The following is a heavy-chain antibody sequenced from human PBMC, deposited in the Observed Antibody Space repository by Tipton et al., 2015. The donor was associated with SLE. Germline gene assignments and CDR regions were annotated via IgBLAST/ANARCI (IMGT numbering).Heavy chain of an antibody. V-gene: IGHV3-73*01. CDR2: IRSKANSYAT. J-gene: IGHJ6*02. CDR3: TGEWELLENYYYGMDV. D-gene: IGHD1-26*01. Sequence: SLRLSCAASGFTFSGSAMHWVRQASGKGLEWVGRIRSKANSYATAYAASVKGRFTISRDDSKNTAYLQMNSLKTEDTAVYYCTGEWELLENYYYGMDVWGQGP. CDR1: GFTFSGSA.